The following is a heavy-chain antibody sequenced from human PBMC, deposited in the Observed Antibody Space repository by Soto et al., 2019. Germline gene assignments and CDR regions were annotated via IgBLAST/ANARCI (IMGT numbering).Heavy chain of an antibody. CDR1: GFTVSSNY. J-gene: IGHJ6*02. CDR2: IYSGGTT. V-gene: IGHV3-53*01. Sequence: HPGGSLRLSCAASGFTVSSNYMSWVRQAPGKGLEWVSVIYSGGTTYYADSVKGRFTISRDNSKNTLYLQMNSLRAEDTAVYYCARVATVYYYYYGMDVWGQGTTVTVSS. CDR3: ARVATVYYYYYGMDV. D-gene: IGHD4-17*01.